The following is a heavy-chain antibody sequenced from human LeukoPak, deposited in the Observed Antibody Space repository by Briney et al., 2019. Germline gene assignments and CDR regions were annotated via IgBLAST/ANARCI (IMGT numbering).Heavy chain of an antibody. CDR2: INHSGST. V-gene: IGHV4-34*01. Sequence: PSETLSLTCAVSGGSFSGYYWSWIRQPPGKGLEWIGEINHSGSTNYNPSLKSRVTISVDTSKNQFSLKLSSVTAADTAVYYCARGSYYDSSGYYWWGYYYYYMDVWGKGTTVTVSS. J-gene: IGHJ6*03. CDR3: ARGSYYDSSGYYWWGYYYYYMDV. CDR1: GGSFSGYY. D-gene: IGHD3-22*01.